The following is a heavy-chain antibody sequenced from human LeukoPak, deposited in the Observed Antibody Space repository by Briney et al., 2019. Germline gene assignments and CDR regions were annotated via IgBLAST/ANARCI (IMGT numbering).Heavy chain of an antibody. CDR2: IYYSGST. CDR3: ARETTVVTPGRSDVFDI. CDR1: GGSISSHY. D-gene: IGHD4-23*01. Sequence: SETLSLTCTVSGGSISSHYWNWIRQPPGKGLEWIGYIYYSGSTNYNPSLESRVTISVDTSKNQFSLKLSSVTAADTAVYYCARETTVVTPGRSDVFDIWGQGTMVTVSS. J-gene: IGHJ3*02. V-gene: IGHV4-59*11.